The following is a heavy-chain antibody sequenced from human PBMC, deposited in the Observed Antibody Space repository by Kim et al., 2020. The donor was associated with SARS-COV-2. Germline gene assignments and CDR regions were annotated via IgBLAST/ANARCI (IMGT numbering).Heavy chain of an antibody. CDR2: IYTSGST. CDR3: ARDEYYDILTGYHNRGFDY. V-gene: IGHV4-4*07. CDR1: GGSISSYY. J-gene: IGHJ4*02. Sequence: SETLSLTCTVSGGSISSYYWSWIRQPAGKGLEWIGRIYTSGSTNYNPSLKSRVTMSVDTSKNQFSLKLSSVTAADTAVYYCARDEYYDILTGYHNRGFDYWGQGTLVTVSS. D-gene: IGHD3-9*01.